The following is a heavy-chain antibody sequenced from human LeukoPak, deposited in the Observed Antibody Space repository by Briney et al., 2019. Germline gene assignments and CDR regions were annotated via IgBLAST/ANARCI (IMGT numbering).Heavy chain of an antibody. D-gene: IGHD4-11*01. CDR2: IYSGGST. V-gene: IGHV3-53*01. J-gene: IGHJ4*02. Sequence: GGSLRLSCAASGFTVSSNYMSWVRQAPGKGLEWVSVIYSGGSTYYADSVKGRFTISRDNSKNTLYLQMNSLRAEDTAVYYCARAYIAYSNYVWGQGTLVTVSS. CDR1: GFTVSSNY. CDR3: ARAYIAYSNYV.